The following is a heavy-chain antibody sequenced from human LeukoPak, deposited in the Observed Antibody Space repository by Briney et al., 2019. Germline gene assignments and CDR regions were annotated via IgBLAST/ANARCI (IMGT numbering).Heavy chain of an antibody. D-gene: IGHD6-19*01. Sequence: SQTLSLTCAISGDSVSRNSAAWNWIRQSPSRGLEWLGRTYYRSKWYNDYAVSVKSRITINPDTSKHQFSLRLNSVTPEDTAVYYCARGRPGQWLRLYYYMDVWGKGTTVTVSS. CDR3: ARGRPGQWLRLYYYMDV. J-gene: IGHJ6*03. CDR2: TYYRSKWYN. V-gene: IGHV6-1*01. CDR1: GDSVSRNSAA.